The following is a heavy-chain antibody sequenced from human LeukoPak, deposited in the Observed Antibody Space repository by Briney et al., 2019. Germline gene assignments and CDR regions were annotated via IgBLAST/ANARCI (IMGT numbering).Heavy chain of an antibody. Sequence: SETLSLTCTVSGGSISSGSYYWSWIRQPPGKGLEWIGEIVHSGSTNYNPSLKSRVTISVDTSKNQFSLKLSSVTAADTAVYYCARDRRYRYIWGHPEDEIDYWGQGTLVTVSS. J-gene: IGHJ4*02. CDR1: GGSISSGSYY. V-gene: IGHV4-39*07. D-gene: IGHD1-1*01. CDR3: ARDRRYRYIWGHPEDEIDY. CDR2: IVHSGST.